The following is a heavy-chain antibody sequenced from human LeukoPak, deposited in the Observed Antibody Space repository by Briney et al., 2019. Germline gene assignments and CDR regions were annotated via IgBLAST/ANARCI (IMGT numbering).Heavy chain of an antibody. CDR3: AREIEMATGIYFDY. J-gene: IGHJ4*02. CDR2: VYYTGST. V-gene: IGHV4-59*12. CDR1: GGSISNYY. D-gene: IGHD5-24*01. Sequence: SETLSLTCTVSGGSISNYYWTWIRQPPGKGLEWIGYVYYTGSTNYNPSLKSRVTISRDNAKNPLYLQMNSLRAEDTALYYCAREIEMATGIYFDYWGQGTLVTVSS.